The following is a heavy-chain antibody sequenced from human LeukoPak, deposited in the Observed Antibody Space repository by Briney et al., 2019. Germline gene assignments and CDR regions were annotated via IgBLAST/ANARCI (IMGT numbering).Heavy chain of an antibody. V-gene: IGHV1-2*02. CDR1: GYTFTGYY. CDR2: INPNSGGT. CDR3: ARADKIDTIFGVVISGGWFDP. Sequence: GASVKVSCKASGYTFTGYYMHWVRQAPGQGLEWMGWINPNSGGTNYAQKFQGRVTMTRDTSISTAYMELSRLRSDDTAVYYCARADKIDTIFGVVISGGWFDPWGQGTLVTVSS. J-gene: IGHJ5*02. D-gene: IGHD3-3*01.